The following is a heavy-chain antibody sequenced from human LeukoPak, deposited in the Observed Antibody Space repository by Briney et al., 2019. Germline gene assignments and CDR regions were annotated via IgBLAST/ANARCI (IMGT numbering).Heavy chain of an antibody. J-gene: IGHJ6*02. Sequence: SETLSLTCAVYGGSFSGYYWSWIRQPPGKGLEWIREINHSGSTNYNPSLKSRVTISVDTSKNQFSLKLSSVTAADTAVYYCARGRKVYCSGGGCYSWYSRGMDVWGQGTTVTVSS. CDR2: INHSGST. CDR3: ARGRKVYCSGGGCYSWYSRGMDV. V-gene: IGHV4-34*01. D-gene: IGHD2-15*01. CDR1: GGSFSGYY.